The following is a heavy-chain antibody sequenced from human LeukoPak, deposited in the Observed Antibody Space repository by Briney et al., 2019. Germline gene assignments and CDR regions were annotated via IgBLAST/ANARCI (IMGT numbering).Heavy chain of an antibody. D-gene: IGHD3-10*02. CDR3: AGHPLKPYVSDWFDP. CDR2: IYYSGNT. J-gene: IGHJ5*02. Sequence: SETLSLTCTVSGGSVSSSSFYWGWIRQPPGKGLEWIGSIYYSGNTYYNPSLKSRVTISLDTSTNQFSLKLSSVTAADTAVYYCAGHPLKPYVSDWFDPWGQGTLVTVSS. V-gene: IGHV4-39*01. CDR1: GGSVSSSSFY.